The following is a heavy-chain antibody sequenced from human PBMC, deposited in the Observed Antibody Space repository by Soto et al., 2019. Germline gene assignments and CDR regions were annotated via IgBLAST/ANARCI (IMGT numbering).Heavy chain of an antibody. CDR2: VNNDGSGT. Sequence: EVQVVESGGGLVQPGGSLRLSCAASGFTFSNYWMHWVRQAPGKGLVWVSRVNNDGSGTIYADSVKGRFTISGDKAKNTVYLEMNSLRAEDTALYFCTRGGIMHAFDMLGQGTTVTVSS. CDR3: TRGGIMHAFDM. CDR1: GFTFSNYW. J-gene: IGHJ3*02. V-gene: IGHV3-74*01. D-gene: IGHD3-16*01.